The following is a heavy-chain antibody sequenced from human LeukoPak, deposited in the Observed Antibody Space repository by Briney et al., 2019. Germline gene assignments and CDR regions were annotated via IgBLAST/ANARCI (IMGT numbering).Heavy chain of an antibody. D-gene: IGHD6-6*01. CDR1: GYTFPSYF. Sequence: ASVKVSCKASGYTFPSYFMHWVRQDPGQGLEWMGIINPTGGSTTYAQKFQGRVTMTRDTSTSTVYMELSSLRSDDTAVYYCARTADRRFDYWGQGTLVTVSS. CDR3: ARTADRRFDY. CDR2: INPTGGST. V-gene: IGHV1-46*01. J-gene: IGHJ4*02.